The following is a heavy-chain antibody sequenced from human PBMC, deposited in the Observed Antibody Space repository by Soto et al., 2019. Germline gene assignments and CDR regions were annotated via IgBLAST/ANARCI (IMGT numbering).Heavy chain of an antibody. CDR3: AKGVELDV. D-gene: IGHD1-26*01. J-gene: IGHJ6*04. Sequence: EVLLLESGGGLVQPGGSLRLSSEASGFSFSSFAMNWVRQAPGKGLEWVSAIGDSGASTYYADSVKGRFTISRDNSRNTLYLQLNSLRAEDTAVYYCAKGVELDVWGNGTTVTVSS. CDR1: GFSFSSFA. V-gene: IGHV3-23*01. CDR2: IGDSGAST.